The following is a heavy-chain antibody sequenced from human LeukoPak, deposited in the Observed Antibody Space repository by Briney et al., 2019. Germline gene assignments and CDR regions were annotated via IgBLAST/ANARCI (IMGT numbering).Heavy chain of an antibody. CDR3: ARGAVAHYDS. CDR1: GDSVSTNSAA. V-gene: IGHV6-1*01. CDR2: TYFRSKWYN. Sequence: SQTLSLTCAISGDSVSTNSAAWNWIRQSPSRGLEWLGRTYFRSKWYNDYAVSVKSRITINPDTSRNQFSLHLNLVTPEDTAVYYCARGAVAHYDSWGQGTLVTVSS. D-gene: IGHD6-19*01. J-gene: IGHJ5*01.